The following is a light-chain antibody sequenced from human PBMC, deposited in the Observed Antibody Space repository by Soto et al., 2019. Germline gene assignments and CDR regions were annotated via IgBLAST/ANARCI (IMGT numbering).Light chain of an antibody. Sequence: QSALTQPASVSGSPAQSITISCTGTTSDVGGYNYVSWYQQHPGKAPKLMIYGVGNRPSGVSNRFSGSKSGNTASLTISGLQAEDEADYYCSSYTTSSAVVFGGGTKLTVL. CDR1: TSDVGGYNY. CDR3: SSYTTSSAVV. J-gene: IGLJ3*02. V-gene: IGLV2-14*01. CDR2: GVG.